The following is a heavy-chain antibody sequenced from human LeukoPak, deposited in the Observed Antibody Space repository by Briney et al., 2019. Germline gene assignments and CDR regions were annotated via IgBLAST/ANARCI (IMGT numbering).Heavy chain of an antibody. J-gene: IGHJ4*02. Sequence: PGRSLRLSCAAPGFTFSSYSMNWVRQAPGQGLEWVSSISSSSSYIYYADSVKGRFTISRDNAKNSLYLQMNSLRAEDTAVYYCAREGITGTTRGYFDYWGQGTLVTVSS. V-gene: IGHV3-21*01. CDR3: AREGITGTTRGYFDY. D-gene: IGHD1-7*01. CDR2: ISSSSSYI. CDR1: GFTFSSYS.